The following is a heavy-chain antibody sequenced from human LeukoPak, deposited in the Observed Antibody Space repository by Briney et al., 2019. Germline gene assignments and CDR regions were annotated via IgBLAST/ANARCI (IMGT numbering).Heavy chain of an antibody. CDR1: GYTFSGHY. J-gene: IGHJ4*02. V-gene: IGHV1-2*02. D-gene: IGHD1-1*01. CDR3: AAIHYAQTGYFDY. CDR2: INPDSGGT. Sequence: ASVKVSCKASGYTFSGHYMHWVRQAPGQGLEWMGWINPDSGGTNSAQKFQGRVTMTRDTSISTAYMELTRLTSDDTAVYYCAAIHYAQTGYFDYWGQGTLVTVSS.